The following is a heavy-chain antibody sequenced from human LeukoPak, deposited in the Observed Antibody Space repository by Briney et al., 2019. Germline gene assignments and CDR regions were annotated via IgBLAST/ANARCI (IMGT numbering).Heavy chain of an antibody. J-gene: IGHJ4*02. CDR3: ARLGGKDSGSYSGLFDY. V-gene: IGHV1-18*01. CDR2: ISAYNGNT. CDR1: GYTFTSYG. D-gene: IGHD1-26*01. Sequence: ASVKVSCKASGYTFTSYGISWVRQAPGQGLEWMGWISAYNGNTNYAQKLQGRVTMTTDTSTSTAYMELRSLRSDDTAVYYCARLGGKDSGSYSGLFDYWGQGTLVTVSS.